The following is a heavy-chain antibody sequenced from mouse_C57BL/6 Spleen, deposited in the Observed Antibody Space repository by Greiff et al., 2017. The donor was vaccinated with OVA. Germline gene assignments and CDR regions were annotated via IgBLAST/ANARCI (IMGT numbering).Heavy chain of an antibody. V-gene: IGHV1-69*01. CDR2: IDPSDSYT. J-gene: IGHJ3*01. CDR1: GYTFTSYW. Sequence: VQLQQPGAELVMPGASVKLSCKASGYTFTSYWMHWVKQRPGQGLEWIGEIDPSDSYTNYNQKFKGKSTLTVDKSSSTAYMQLSSLTSEDSAVYYCARGVGSSPWFAYWGQGTLVTVSA. D-gene: IGHD1-1*01. CDR3: ARGVGSSPWFAY.